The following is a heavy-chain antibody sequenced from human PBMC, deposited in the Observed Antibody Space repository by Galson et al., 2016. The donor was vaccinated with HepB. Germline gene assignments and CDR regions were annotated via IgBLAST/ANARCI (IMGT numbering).Heavy chain of an antibody. D-gene: IGHD6-6*01. Sequence: SVKVSCKASGYTFTNHGISWVRQAPGQGLEWMGWISVYNDYTTYEQKLQGRITMTADRSTTTAFMELRSLTSDDTAVYFCARNFSSSSGLDFWGQGTLVTVSS. CDR3: ARNFSSSSGLDF. V-gene: IGHV1-18*01. CDR1: GYTFTNHG. J-gene: IGHJ4*02. CDR2: ISVYNDYT.